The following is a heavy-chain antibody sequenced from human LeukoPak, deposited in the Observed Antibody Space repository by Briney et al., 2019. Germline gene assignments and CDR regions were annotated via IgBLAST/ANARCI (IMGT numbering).Heavy chain of an antibody. J-gene: IGHJ6*03. CDR3: ARHCSGSVNYYYYYYMDV. CDR1: GGSISSGSYY. Sequence: SQTLSLTCTVSGGSISSGSYYWSWIRQPAGKGLEWIGRIYTSGSTYYNPSLKSRVTISVDTSKNQFSLKLSSVTAADTAVYYCARHCSGSVNYYYYYYMDVWGKGTTVTVSS. CDR2: IYTSGST. D-gene: IGHD2-15*01. V-gene: IGHV4-61*02.